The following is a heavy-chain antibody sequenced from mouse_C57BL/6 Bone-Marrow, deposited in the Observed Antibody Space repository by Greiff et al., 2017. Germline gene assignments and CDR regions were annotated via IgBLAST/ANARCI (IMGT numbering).Heavy chain of an antibody. V-gene: IGHV1-7*01. J-gene: IGHJ4*01. CDR2: INPSSGYT. CDR3: ASSYYSNYGGAMDY. CDR1: GYTFTSYW. Sequence: VQLQQSGAELAKPGASVKLSCKASGYTFTSYWMHWVKQRPGQGLEWIGYINPSSGYTKYNQKFKDKATLTADKSSSTAYIQLSSLTYEDSAVYYCASSYYSNYGGAMDYGGQGTSVTVSA. D-gene: IGHD2-5*01.